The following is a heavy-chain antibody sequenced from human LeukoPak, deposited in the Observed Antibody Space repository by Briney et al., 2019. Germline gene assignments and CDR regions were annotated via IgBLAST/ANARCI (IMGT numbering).Heavy chain of an antibody. J-gene: IGHJ4*02. D-gene: IGHD2-2*01. CDR3: ARAIVVVPAATSDYFDY. V-gene: IGHV4-34*01. CDR1: GRSFSGYY. CDR2: INHSGST. Sequence: PSETLSLTCAVYGRSFSGYYWSWIRQPPGKGLEWIGEINHSGSTNYNPSLKSRVTISVDTSRNQFSLKLRSVTAADTAVYYCARAIVVVPAATSDYFDYWGQATLVTVSS.